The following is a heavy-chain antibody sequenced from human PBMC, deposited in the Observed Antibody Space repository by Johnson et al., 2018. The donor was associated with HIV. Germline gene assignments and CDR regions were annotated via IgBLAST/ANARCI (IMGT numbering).Heavy chain of an antibody. CDR1: GFTFDDYA. Sequence: VQLVESGGGLVQPGRSLRLSCAASGFTFDDYAMHWVRQAPGKGLEWVSGISWNSGSIGYADSVKGRFTISRDNAKNSLYLQMNSLRAEDTALYYCAKERVGATGGAFDIWGQGTMVTVSS. CDR3: AKERVGATGGAFDI. CDR2: ISWNSGSI. V-gene: IGHV3-9*01. D-gene: IGHD1-26*01. J-gene: IGHJ3*02.